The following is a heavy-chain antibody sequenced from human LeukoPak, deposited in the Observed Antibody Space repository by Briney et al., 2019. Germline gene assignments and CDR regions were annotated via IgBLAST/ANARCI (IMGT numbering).Heavy chain of an antibody. CDR2: ISGSGGST. J-gene: IGHJ6*03. D-gene: IGHD3-10*01. CDR3: AKRSYGSGPLPPSYMDV. Sequence: PGGSLRLSCAASGFTFSSYAMTWVRQAPGQGLEWVSAISGSGGSTYYADSVKGRFTISRDNSKNTLYLQMNSLRAEDTAVYYCAKRSYGSGPLPPSYMDVWGKGTTVTVSS. CDR1: GFTFSSYA. V-gene: IGHV3-23*01.